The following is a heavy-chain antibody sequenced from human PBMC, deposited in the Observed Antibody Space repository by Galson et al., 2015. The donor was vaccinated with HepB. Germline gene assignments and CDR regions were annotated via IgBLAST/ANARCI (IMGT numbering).Heavy chain of an antibody. J-gene: IGHJ6*02. Sequence: SVKVSCKASGYTFTSYGISWVRQAPGQGLEWMGWISAYNGNTNYAQKLQGRVTMTTDTSTSTAYMELRSLRSDDTAVYYCAREGAIVVVVAATQEYGMDDWGQGTPVTVSS. CDR1: GYTFTSYG. CDR3: AREGAIVVVVAATQEYGMDD. D-gene: IGHD2-15*01. V-gene: IGHV1-18*01. CDR2: ISAYNGNT.